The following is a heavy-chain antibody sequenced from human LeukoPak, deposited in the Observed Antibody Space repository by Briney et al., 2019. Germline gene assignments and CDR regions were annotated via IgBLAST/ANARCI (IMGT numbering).Heavy chain of an antibody. V-gene: IGHV3-53*01. D-gene: IGHD6-13*01. CDR3: ARESRSSTWYVHFDY. CDR2: IFGGGGG. CDR1: GFTVSNNY. Sequence: GESLRLSCAASGFTVSNNYMSWVRQAPGKGLEWVSVIFGGGGGYYADSVKGRFTISRDNSKNTVYLQINSLRPEDTAVYYCARESRSSTWYVHFDYWGQGTLVTVSS. J-gene: IGHJ4*02.